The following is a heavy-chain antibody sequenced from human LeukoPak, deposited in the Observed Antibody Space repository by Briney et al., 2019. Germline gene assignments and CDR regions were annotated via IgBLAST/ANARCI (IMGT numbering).Heavy chain of an antibody. J-gene: IGHJ6*02. V-gene: IGHV3-30*02. CDR2: IRYDGSNK. CDR3: ARASCSSTSCYRNYYYGMDV. D-gene: IGHD2-2*01. CDR1: GFTFSSYG. Sequence: GGSLRLSCAASGFTFSSYGMHWVRQAPGKGLEWVAFIRYDGSNKYYADSVKGRFTISRDNAKNSLYLQMNSLRAEDTAVYYCARASCSSTSCYRNYYYGMDVWGQGTTVTVSS.